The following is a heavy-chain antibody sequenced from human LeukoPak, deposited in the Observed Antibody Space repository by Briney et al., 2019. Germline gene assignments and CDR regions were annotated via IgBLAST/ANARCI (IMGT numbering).Heavy chain of an antibody. CDR2: ISYDGSNK. CDR3: ARDRFLNYYDSSGYYAPIDY. CDR1: GFTFSSYA. Sequence: GGSLRLSCAASGFTFSSYAMHWVRQAPGKGLEWVAVISYDGSNKYYADSVKGRFTISRDNSKNTLYLQMNSLRAEDTAVYYCARDRFLNYYDSSGYYAPIDYWGQGTLVTVSS. V-gene: IGHV3-30-3*01. J-gene: IGHJ4*02. D-gene: IGHD3-22*01.